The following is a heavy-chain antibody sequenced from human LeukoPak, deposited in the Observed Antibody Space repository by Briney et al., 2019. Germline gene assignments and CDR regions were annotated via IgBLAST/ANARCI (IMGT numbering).Heavy chain of an antibody. CDR3: TRVPRSGNHFDY. V-gene: IGHV3-30*04. CDR1: GFTFSSYA. CDR2: ISNDGRDK. Sequence: GRSLRLSCAASGFTFSSYAMHWVRQAPGKGLEWVAVISNDGRDKHYADSVKGRFTISRDDAKRSLYLQMNSLRVEDTAVYYCTRVPRSGNHFDYWGQGTLVTVSS. J-gene: IGHJ4*02. D-gene: IGHD1-26*01.